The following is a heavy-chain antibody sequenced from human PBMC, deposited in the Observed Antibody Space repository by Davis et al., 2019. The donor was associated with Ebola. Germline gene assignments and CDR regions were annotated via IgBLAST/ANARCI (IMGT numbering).Heavy chain of an antibody. Sequence: GGSLRLSCAASGFTVSSTYMSWVRQAPGKGLEWVAFIYSGGSTYYADSVKGRFTISRDNSKNTLYVQMNSLRAEDTAVYYCTIATSSSWYVRWGQGTLVTVSS. CDR2: IYSGGST. CDR3: TIATSSSWYVR. J-gene: IGHJ4*02. CDR1: GFTVSSTY. V-gene: IGHV3-66*01. D-gene: IGHD6-13*01.